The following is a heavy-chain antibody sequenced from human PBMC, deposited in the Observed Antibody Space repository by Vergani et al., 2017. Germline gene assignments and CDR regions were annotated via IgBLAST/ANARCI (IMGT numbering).Heavy chain of an antibody. D-gene: IGHD3-3*01. V-gene: IGHV1-2*02. CDR3: ARDCWSGYDSPDRSYYFDY. CDR2: INPNSGGT. J-gene: IGHJ4*02. Sequence: QVQLVQSGAEVKKPGASVKVSCKASGYTFTGYYMHWVRQAPGQGLEWMGWINPNSGGTNYAQKFQGRVTMTRDTSISTAYMELSRLRSDDTAVYYCARDCWSGYDSPDRSYYFDYWGQGTLVTVSS. CDR1: GYTFTGYY.